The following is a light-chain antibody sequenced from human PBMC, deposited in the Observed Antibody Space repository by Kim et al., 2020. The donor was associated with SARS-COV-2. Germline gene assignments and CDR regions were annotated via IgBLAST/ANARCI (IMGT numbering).Light chain of an antibody. Sequence: DIVMTQSPDSLAVSLVERSTISCRSSQSVLYTSNNKNYLAWYQQKPGQPPKLLIYWASTRESGVPDRFSGSGSGTDFILTISSLQAEDVAVYYCKQYFSPPQTFGRGTKLEI. V-gene: IGKV4-1*01. CDR1: QSVLYTSNNKNY. CDR3: KQYFSPPQT. J-gene: IGKJ2*01. CDR2: WAS.